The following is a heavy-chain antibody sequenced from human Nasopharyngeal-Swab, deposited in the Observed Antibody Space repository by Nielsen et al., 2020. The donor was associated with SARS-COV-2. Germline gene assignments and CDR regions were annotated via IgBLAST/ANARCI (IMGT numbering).Heavy chain of an antibody. Sequence: VRQAPGKGLERVSVIYGGGSSTYYADSVKGRFTISRDNSKNTLYLQMNSLRAEDTAVYYCAKAVGAITIFGVVIKKAHGMDVWGQGTTVTVSS. J-gene: IGHJ6*02. D-gene: IGHD3-3*01. CDR2: IYGGGSST. V-gene: IGHV3-23*03. CDR3: AKAVGAITIFGVVIKKAHGMDV.